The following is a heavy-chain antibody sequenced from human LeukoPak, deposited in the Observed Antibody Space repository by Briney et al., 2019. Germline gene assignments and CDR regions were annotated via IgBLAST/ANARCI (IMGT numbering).Heavy chain of an antibody. CDR2: TNTNGNT. J-gene: IGHJ6*03. D-gene: IGHD6-25*01. CDR3: ARERLGFRVDV. Sequence: PSETLCLICTVSGGSISTYYWSWIRQPAGKGPEWIGRTNTNGNTNYNPSLKSRVTMSVDTSKTHFSLNLSSVTAADSAVYYCARERLGFRVDVWGKGT. V-gene: IGHV4-4*07. CDR1: GGSISTYY.